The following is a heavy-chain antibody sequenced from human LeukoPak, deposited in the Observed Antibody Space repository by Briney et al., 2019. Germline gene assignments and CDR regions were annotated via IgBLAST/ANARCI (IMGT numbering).Heavy chain of an antibody. J-gene: IGHJ4*02. D-gene: IGHD3-22*01. CDR1: GYTFTSYY. CDR2: INPGGGST. CDR3: ARVEGYDSSGYYYGY. Sequence: ASVKVSCKASGYTFTSYYMHWVRQAPGQGLEWMGIINPGGGSTTYAQKFQGRVTMTRDTSTRTVYMELSSLKSEDTAVYYCARVEGYDSSGYYYGYWGQGTLVTVSS. V-gene: IGHV1-46*01.